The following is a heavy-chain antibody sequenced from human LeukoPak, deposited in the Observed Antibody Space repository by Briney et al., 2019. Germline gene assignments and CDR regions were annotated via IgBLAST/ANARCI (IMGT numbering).Heavy chain of an antibody. CDR1: GYSFSGCRFY. CDR3: ANPYCSGISCLDVFNI. V-gene: IGHV4-31*03. J-gene: IGHJ3*02. CDR2: TNSSGTA. Sequence: SDTLYLTCNISGYSFSGCRFYWAWIRQRPGKDLEWLVYTNSSGTANYNPSLKRRPTTSINTPGNQFFLLRNPVTAATAAMYYCANPYCSGISCLDVFNIWGQGKMVTVSS. D-gene: IGHD2-2*01.